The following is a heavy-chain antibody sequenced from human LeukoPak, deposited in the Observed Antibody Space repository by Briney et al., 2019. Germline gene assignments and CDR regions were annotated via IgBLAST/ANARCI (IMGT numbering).Heavy chain of an antibody. CDR1: GGSISSYY. J-gene: IGHJ4*02. CDR3: ARGAGLQDY. D-gene: IGHD5-24*01. CDR2: IYYSGST. V-gene: IGHV4-59*01. Sequence: PSETLSLTCTVSGGSISSYYWSWIRQPPGKGLEWIGYIYYSGSTNYNPSLKSRVTISVDTSKNQFSLKLSSVTAADTAVYYCARGAGLQDYWGQGTLAPVSS.